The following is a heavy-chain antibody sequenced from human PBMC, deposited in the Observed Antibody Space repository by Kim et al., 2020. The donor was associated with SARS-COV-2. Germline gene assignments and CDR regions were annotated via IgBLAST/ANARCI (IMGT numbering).Heavy chain of an antibody. J-gene: IGHJ1*01. D-gene: IGHD2-21*01. V-gene: IGHV1-46*01. CDR3: ARDEYCGGDCKYFQH. Sequence: KFRGRVTMTRDASTSPVYMELSSLRSEDTAVYYCARDEYCGGDCKYFQHWGQGTRVTVSS.